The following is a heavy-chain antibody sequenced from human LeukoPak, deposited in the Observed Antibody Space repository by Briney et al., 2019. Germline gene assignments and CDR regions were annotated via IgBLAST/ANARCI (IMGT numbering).Heavy chain of an antibody. D-gene: IGHD2-2*01. V-gene: IGHV4-59*12. CDR3: ARWGTYASTSNWFDP. Sequence: SETLSLTCTVSGGSISSFYWSWIRQPPGKGLEWIGYIYYTGSTNYNSSLKSRVTISVDTSKNQFSLSLGSVTAADTAVYYCARWGTYASTSNWFDPWGQGTLVTVSS. CDR2: IYYTGST. CDR1: GGSISSFY. J-gene: IGHJ5*02.